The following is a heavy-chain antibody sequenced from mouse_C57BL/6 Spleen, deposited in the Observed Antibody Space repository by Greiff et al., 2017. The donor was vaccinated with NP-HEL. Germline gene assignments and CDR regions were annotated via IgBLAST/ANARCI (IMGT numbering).Heavy chain of an antibody. V-gene: IGHV5-4*01. CDR1: GFTFSSYA. D-gene: IGHD2-12*01. CDR3: ARDTPFYYRAMDY. Sequence: EVKLMESGGGLVKPGGSLKLSCAASGFTFSSYAMSWVRQTPEKRLEWVATISDGGSYTYYPDNVKGRFTISRDNAKNNLYLQMSHLKSEDTAMYYCARDTPFYYRAMDYWGQGTSVTVSS. J-gene: IGHJ4*01. CDR2: ISDGGSYT.